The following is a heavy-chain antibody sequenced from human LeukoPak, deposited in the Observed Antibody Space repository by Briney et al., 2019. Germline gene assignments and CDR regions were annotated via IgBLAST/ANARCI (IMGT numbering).Heavy chain of an antibody. CDR1: GGSISSYY. CDR3: ARAPTAFGYSSGWVDY. J-gene: IGHJ4*02. D-gene: IGHD6-19*01. CDR2: IYTSGST. Sequence: SETLSLTCTVSGGSISSYYWSWIRQPAGKGLEWIGRIYTSGSTNYNPSLKSGVTMSVDTSKNQFSLKRSSVTAADTAVYYCARAPTAFGYSSGWVDYWGQGTLVTVSS. V-gene: IGHV4-4*07.